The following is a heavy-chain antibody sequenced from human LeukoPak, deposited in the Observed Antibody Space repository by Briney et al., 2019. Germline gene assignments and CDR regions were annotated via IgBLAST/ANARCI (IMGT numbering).Heavy chain of an antibody. D-gene: IGHD6-19*01. CDR1: GGSISSYY. CDR3: AGSSGWYDY. CDR2: IYYSGST. Sequence: SETLSRTCTVSGGSISSYYWSWIRQPPGKGLEWIGYIYYSGSTNYNPSLKSRVTISVDTSKNQFSLKLSSVTAADTAVYYCAGSSGWYDYWGQGTLVTVSS. J-gene: IGHJ4*02. V-gene: IGHV4-59*01.